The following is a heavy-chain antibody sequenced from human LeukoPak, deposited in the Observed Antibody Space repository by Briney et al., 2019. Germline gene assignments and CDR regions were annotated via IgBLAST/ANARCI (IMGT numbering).Heavy chain of an antibody. CDR1: GASIRDDY. D-gene: IGHD4/OR15-4a*01. CDR2: IYDSGST. CDR3: ARSPPRGAWFDP. J-gene: IGHJ5*02. V-gene: IGHV4-4*09. Sequence: SETLSLTCSVSGASIRDDYWSWIRQSPGKGLEWIGFIYDSGSTDYNPSLKSRVTISVDTSKNQFSLRLTSMTAADTAVYYCARSPPRGAWFDPWGRGKQVIVSS.